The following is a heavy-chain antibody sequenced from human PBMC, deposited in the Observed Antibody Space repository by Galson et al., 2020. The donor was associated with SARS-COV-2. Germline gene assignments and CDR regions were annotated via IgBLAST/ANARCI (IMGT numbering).Heavy chain of an antibody. CDR1: GLTFRTYW. J-gene: IGHJ4*02. CDR2: IKQDGSEK. V-gene: IGHV3-7*03. D-gene: IGHD6-19*01. CDR3: ARSPGYSSGWGKHMNFDQ. Sequence: GESLKISCATSGLTFRTYWMSWVRQAPGKGLEWVASIKQDGSEKYYMDSVKGLFTISRDNAKNSLDLQMNSLTAEDTAVYYCARSPGYSSGWGKHMNFDQWGQGTLVTVSS.